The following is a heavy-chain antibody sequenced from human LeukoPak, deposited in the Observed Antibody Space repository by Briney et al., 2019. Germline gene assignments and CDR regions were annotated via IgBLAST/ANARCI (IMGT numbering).Heavy chain of an antibody. CDR2: IYSGGST. D-gene: IGHD1-20*01. CDR1: GFSFSTYW. Sequence: GGSLRLSCVASGFSFSTYWMSWVRQAPGKGLEWVSVIYSGGSTYYADSVKGRFTISRDNSKNTLYLQMNSLRAEDTAVYYCARYNWNDVAFDIWGQGTMVTVSS. J-gene: IGHJ3*02. V-gene: IGHV3-53*01. CDR3: ARYNWNDVAFDI.